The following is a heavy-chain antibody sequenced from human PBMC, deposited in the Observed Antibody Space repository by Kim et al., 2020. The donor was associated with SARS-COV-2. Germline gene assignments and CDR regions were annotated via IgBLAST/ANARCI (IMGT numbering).Heavy chain of an antibody. V-gene: IGHV1-69*13. CDR2: IIPIFGTA. Sequence: SVKVSCKASGGTFSSYAISWVRQAPGQGLEWMGGIIPIFGTANYAQKFQGRVTITADESTSTAYMELSSLRSEDTAVYYCARGGLSFRDGYKFDYWGQGTLVTVSS. J-gene: IGHJ4*02. CDR3: ARGGLSFRDGYKFDY. CDR1: GGTFSSYA. D-gene: IGHD5-12*01.